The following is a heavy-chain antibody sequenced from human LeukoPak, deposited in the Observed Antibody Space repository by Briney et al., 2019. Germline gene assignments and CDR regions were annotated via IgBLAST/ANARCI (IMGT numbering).Heavy chain of an antibody. D-gene: IGHD6-6*01. J-gene: IGHJ4*02. CDR2: IYYSGST. V-gene: IGHV4-4*02. CDR3: ARIPYASSSGGVY. CDR1: GGSISSSNW. Sequence: SGTLSLTCAVSGGSISSSNWWCWVRQPPGKGLEWIGEIYYSGSTNYNPSLKSRVTISLDKSKNQFSLKLSSVTAADTTVYYCARIPYASSSGGVYWGQGTLVTVSS.